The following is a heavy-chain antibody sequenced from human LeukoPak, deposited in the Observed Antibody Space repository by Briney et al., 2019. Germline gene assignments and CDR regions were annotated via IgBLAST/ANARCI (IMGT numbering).Heavy chain of an antibody. CDR1: GGSFSGYY. V-gene: IGHV4-34*01. D-gene: IGHD6-6*01. J-gene: IGHJ6*02. Sequence: PSETLSLTCAVYGGSFSGYYWSWIRQPPGKGLERIGEINHSGSTNYNPSLKSRVTISVDTSKNQFSLKLSSVTAADTAVYYCAKTLGGAARPLGRNYYYYGMDVWGQGTTVTVSS. CDR3: AKTLGGAARPLGRNYYYYGMDV. CDR2: INHSGST.